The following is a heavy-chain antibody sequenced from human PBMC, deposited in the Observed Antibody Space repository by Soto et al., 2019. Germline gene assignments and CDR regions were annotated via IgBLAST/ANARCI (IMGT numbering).Heavy chain of an antibody. J-gene: IGHJ4*02. CDR3: ATVKGCSGGSCYVLDS. D-gene: IGHD2-15*01. CDR1: GFTFSSYA. CDR2: ITGNGGNT. V-gene: IGHV3-23*01. Sequence: EVQLLESGGGLVQPGGSLRLSCAASGFTFSSYAINWVRQAQGKGLEWVSGITGNGGNTYYADAVKGRFTISRDNSKHSRYLQMNSLRAADTAVYYCATVKGCSGGSCYVLDSWGQGTLVTVAS.